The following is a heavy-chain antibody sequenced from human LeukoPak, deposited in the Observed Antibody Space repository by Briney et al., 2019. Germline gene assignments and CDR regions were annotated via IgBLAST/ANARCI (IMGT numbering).Heavy chain of an antibody. CDR3: ARDRDGHCSGGSCYSFDY. Sequence: SETLSLTCAVYGGSFSGYYWSWIRQPPGKGLEWIGEINHSGSTNYNPSLKSRVTISVDTSKNQFSLKLSSVTAADTAVYYCARDRDGHCSGGSCYSFDYWGQGTLVTVSS. CDR2: INHSGST. CDR1: GGSFSGYY. V-gene: IGHV4-34*01. J-gene: IGHJ4*02. D-gene: IGHD2-15*01.